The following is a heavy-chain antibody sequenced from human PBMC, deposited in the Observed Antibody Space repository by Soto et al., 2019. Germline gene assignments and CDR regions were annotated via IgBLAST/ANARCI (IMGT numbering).Heavy chain of an antibody. D-gene: IGHD3-10*01. J-gene: IGHJ6*03. V-gene: IGHV3-53*04. Sequence: GGSLRLSCAASGFTVSSNYMSWVRQAPGKGLEWVSVIYSGGSTYYADSVKGRFTISRHNSKNTLDLQMNSLRAEDTAVYYCARGARGGSRGYYMDVWGKGTTVTVSS. CDR2: IYSGGST. CDR1: GFTVSSNY. CDR3: ARGARGGSRGYYMDV.